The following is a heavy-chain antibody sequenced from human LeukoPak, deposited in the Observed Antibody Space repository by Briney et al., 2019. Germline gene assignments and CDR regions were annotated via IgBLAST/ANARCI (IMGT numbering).Heavy chain of an antibody. CDR1: GGSISSGDYY. J-gene: IGHJ5*02. Sequence: SQTLSLTCTVSGGSISSGDYYWSWIRQPPGKGLEWIGYIYYSGSTYYNPSLKSRVTISVDTSKNQFSLKLSSVAAADTAVYYCARGAGEVGYDILTGYLRGNWFDPWGQGTLVTVSS. V-gene: IGHV4-30-4*01. CDR3: ARGAGEVGYDILTGYLRGNWFDP. D-gene: IGHD3-9*01. CDR2: IYYSGST.